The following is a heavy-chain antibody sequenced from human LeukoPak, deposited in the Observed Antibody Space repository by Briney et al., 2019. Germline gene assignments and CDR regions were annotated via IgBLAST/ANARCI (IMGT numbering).Heavy chain of an antibody. V-gene: IGHV3-7*01. CDR3: ARDGGGPLD. Sequence: GGSLRLSCAASGFTFRNSWMSWVRQAPGKGLEWVANIKQEGTEKNYVDSVKGRFTLSRDNARNSLYLQMNSLRAEDTAVYYCARDGGGPLDWGQGTLVTVSS. CDR1: GFTFRNSW. D-gene: IGHD3-10*01. CDR2: IKQEGTEK. J-gene: IGHJ4*02.